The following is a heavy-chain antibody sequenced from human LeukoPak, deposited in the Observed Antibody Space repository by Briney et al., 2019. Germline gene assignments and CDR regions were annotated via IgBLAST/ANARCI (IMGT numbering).Heavy chain of an antibody. Sequence: ASVKVSCKASGGTFSSYAISWVRQATGQGLEWMGWMNPNSGNTGYAQKFQGRVTMTRNTSISTAYMELSSLRSEDTAVYYCARVYSSSWYYYYYYMDVWGKGTTVTISS. D-gene: IGHD6-13*01. CDR2: MNPNSGNT. CDR1: GGTFSSYA. CDR3: ARVYSSSWYYYYYYMDV. V-gene: IGHV1-8*02. J-gene: IGHJ6*03.